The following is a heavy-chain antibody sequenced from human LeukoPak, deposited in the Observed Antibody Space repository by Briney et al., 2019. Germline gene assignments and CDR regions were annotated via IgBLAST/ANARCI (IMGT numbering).Heavy chain of an antibody. CDR2: LTGGDGGT. J-gene: IGHJ4*02. CDR1: GFTFTTSA. Sequence: PGGSLRLSCAASGFTFTTSALSWVRQAPGKGLGWVSTLTGGDGGTYYADSVKGRFTISRDNSKHTLYLQMNSLRAEDTAIYYCAKRLLVGSTVRPYFDSWGQGTLVTVSS. V-gene: IGHV3-23*01. CDR3: AKRLLVGSTVRPYFDS. D-gene: IGHD1-26*01.